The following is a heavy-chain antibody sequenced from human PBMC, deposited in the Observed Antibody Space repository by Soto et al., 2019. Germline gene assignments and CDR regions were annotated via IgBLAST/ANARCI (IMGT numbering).Heavy chain of an antibody. J-gene: IGHJ4*02. CDR3: ARGRQFYAIDY. CDR1: GTSFSGYY. CDR2: INYSGST. Sequence: SETLSLTCAVSGTSFSGYYWSWIRQPPEKGLEWIAEINYSGSTNYNPSLKSRVTISVDTSKNQFSLKVNSVTAADTAVYYCARGRQFYAIDYWGQGTLVTVSS. D-gene: IGHD2-2*01. V-gene: IGHV4-34*01.